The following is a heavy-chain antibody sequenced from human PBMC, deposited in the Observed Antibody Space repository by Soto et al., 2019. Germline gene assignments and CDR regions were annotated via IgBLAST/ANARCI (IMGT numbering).Heavy chain of an antibody. J-gene: IGHJ4*02. CDR2: ISGSGGTK. V-gene: IGHV3-23*01. CDR1: GFTFSSYA. Sequence: EVQLLESGGGLVQPGGSLRLSCAASGFTFSSYATSWVRQAPGKGLEWVSGISGSGGTKYHADSVKGRFTISRDNSKNTLYLQMNSLRAEDTALYYCAKDRLGATPYFFDYWGQGTLVTVSS. D-gene: IGHD1-26*01. CDR3: AKDRLGATPYFFDY.